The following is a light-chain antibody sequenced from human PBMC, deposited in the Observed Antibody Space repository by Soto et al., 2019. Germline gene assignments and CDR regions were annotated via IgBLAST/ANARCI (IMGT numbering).Light chain of an antibody. CDR2: GAS. CDR3: QQYGSSTYT. CDR1: QSVSSNH. V-gene: IGKV3-20*01. J-gene: IGKJ2*01. Sequence: EIVLTQSPGSRSLSPRERATLSCRASQSVSSNHLAWYQQKPGQPPRLLIYGASRRASGIPDRFSGSGSGTDFTLTISRLEPEDFAVYYCQQYGSSTYTFGQGTKVEIK.